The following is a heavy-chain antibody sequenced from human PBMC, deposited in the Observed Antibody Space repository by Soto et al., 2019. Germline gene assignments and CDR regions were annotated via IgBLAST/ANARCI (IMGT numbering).Heavy chain of an antibody. Sequence: GGSLSLSCAASGFTFSSYSMNWVRQATGKGLEWVSSISSSSSYIYYADSVKGRFTISRDNAKNSLYLQMNSLRAEDTAVYYCARGRIVVVPAARGNYMDVWGKGTTVTVSS. D-gene: IGHD2-2*01. CDR2: ISSSSSYI. CDR3: ARGRIVVVPAARGNYMDV. J-gene: IGHJ6*03. V-gene: IGHV3-21*01. CDR1: GFTFSSYS.